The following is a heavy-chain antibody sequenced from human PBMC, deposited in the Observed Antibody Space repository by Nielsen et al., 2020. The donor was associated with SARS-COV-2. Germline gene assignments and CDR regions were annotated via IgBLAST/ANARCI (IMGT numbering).Heavy chain of an antibody. Sequence: ASVKVSCKASGYTFTRYYIHWVRLAPGQGLEWMGVINPSGGSTSYAQRFQGRVTMTRDTSTSTVYMELSSLRSEDTAVYYCAKTWIQGFQYYYYYYGLDVWGQGTTVTVSS. CDR2: INPSGGST. CDR1: GYTFTRYY. V-gene: IGHV1-46*01. J-gene: IGHJ6*02. D-gene: IGHD5-18*01. CDR3: AKTWIQGFQYYYYYYGLDV.